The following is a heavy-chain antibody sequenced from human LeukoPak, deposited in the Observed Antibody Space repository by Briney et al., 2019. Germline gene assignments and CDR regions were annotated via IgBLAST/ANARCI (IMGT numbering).Heavy chain of an antibody. CDR2: INHSGST. CDR1: GGSFSGYY. D-gene: IGHD6-13*01. J-gene: IGHJ4*02. CDR3: AREGGRIAAAGTRYGAFDY. Sequence: PSETLSLTCAVYGGSFSGYYWSWIRQPPAKGLEWIGEINHSGSTNYNPSIKSRVTISVDTSKNQFSLKLSSVTAADTAVYYCAREGGRIAAAGTRYGAFDYWGQGTLVTVSS. V-gene: IGHV4-34*01.